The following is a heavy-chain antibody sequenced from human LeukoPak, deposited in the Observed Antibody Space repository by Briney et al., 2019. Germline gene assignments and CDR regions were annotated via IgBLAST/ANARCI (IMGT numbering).Heavy chain of an antibody. J-gene: IGHJ5*02. V-gene: IGHV4-59*12. D-gene: IGHD3-3*01. CDR1: GGSISSYD. CDR3: ARDHLANLASRLFDP. Sequence: SETLSLTCTVSGGSISSYDGSWLRQPPGKGLEWRGYIYYSGSTNYNPSLKSRVTISVDTSKNQFSLKLSSVTAADTAVYYCARDHLANLASRLFDPWGQGTLVTVSS. CDR2: IYYSGST.